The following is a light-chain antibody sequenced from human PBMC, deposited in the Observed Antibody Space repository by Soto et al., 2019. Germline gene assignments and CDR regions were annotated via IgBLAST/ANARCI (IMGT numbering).Light chain of an antibody. J-gene: IGKJ1*01. V-gene: IGKV4-1*01. CDR3: QQYYSTPRT. Sequence: DIVMTQSPDSLAVSLGERATINCKSSQSVLYSSNNKNYLAWYQQKPGQPPKLLIYWASTRESGVPDRFSGSGSGTDFTLNIRSLQAEDVAVYYCQQYYSTPRTFGQGTKVDIK. CDR2: WAS. CDR1: QSVLYSSNNKNY.